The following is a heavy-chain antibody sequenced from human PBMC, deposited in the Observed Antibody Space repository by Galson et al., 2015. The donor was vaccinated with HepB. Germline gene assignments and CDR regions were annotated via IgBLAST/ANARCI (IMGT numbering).Heavy chain of an antibody. J-gene: IGHJ6*02. D-gene: IGHD3-10*01. CDR1: GGSFSNYY. Sequence: ETLSLTCGVYGGSFSNYYWSWIRQSPGTGLEWIGEINHSGSTNYNPSLKSRVTISVDTSKNQFSLKLTSVTAADTAVYYCARGVGGYFGSGSYRADYYYGMDVWGQGTTVTVSS. CDR2: INHSGST. CDR3: ARGVGGYFGSGSYRADYYYGMDV. V-gene: IGHV4-34*01.